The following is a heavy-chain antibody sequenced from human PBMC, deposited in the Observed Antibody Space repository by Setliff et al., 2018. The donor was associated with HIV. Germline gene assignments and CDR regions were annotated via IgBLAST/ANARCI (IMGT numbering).Heavy chain of an antibody. CDR2: IQSGGII. J-gene: IGHJ3*02. CDR1: GLTLSNSA. CDR3: ARESIVGGIDDASDM. V-gene: IGHV3-23*01. D-gene: IGHD1-26*01. Sequence: GGSLRLSCAASGLTLSNSAMTWVRQKPWRGLEWVSLIQSGGIIYYADSVKGRFTISRDNSNNTLSLQMSSLRAEDTALYYCARESIVGGIDDASDMWGQGTMVTVSS.